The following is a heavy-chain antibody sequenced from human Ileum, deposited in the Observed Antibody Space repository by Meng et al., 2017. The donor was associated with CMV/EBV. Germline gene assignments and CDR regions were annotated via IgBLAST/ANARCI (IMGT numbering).Heavy chain of an antibody. J-gene: IGHJ5*02. V-gene: IGHV4-39*07. Sequence: QLQLQEAGPGLVKSSETLSLTCTVSGGSISSTTYYWGWIRQPPGKGLEWIGSTHYSGTTNYNPSLKSRVTISVDTSKNHFSLKLNSVTAADAAVYYCASHYYGSGNYLPFDPWGRGTLVTVSS. CDR3: ASHYYGSGNYLPFDP. CDR1: GGSISSTTYY. CDR2: THYSGTT. D-gene: IGHD3-10*01.